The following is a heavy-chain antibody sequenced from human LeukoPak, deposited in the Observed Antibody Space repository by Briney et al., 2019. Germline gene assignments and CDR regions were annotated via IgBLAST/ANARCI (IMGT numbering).Heavy chain of an antibody. CDR2: ISSSSSYI. Sequence: EGSLRLSCAASGFTFSSYSMNWVRQAPGKGLEWVSSISSSSSYIYYADSVKGRFTISRDNAKNSLYLQMNSLRAEDTAVYYCARVYCSSTSCRVGYYFDYWGQGTLVTVSS. CDR3: ARVYCSSTSCRVGYYFDY. J-gene: IGHJ4*02. V-gene: IGHV3-21*01. D-gene: IGHD2-2*01. CDR1: GFTFSSYS.